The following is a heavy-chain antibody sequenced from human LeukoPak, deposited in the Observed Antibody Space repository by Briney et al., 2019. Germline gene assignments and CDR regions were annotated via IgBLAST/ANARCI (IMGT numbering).Heavy chain of an antibody. V-gene: IGHV3-30-3*01. CDR2: ISYDGSNK. Sequence: GGSLRLSCVASGFTFSSYAMHWVRQAPGKGLEWVAVISYDGSNKYYADSVKGRFTISRDNSKNTLYLQMNSLRAEDTAVYYCAREAYYDSSGYFPLDYWGQGTLATVSS. CDR3: AREAYYDSSGYFPLDY. J-gene: IGHJ4*02. CDR1: GFTFSSYA. D-gene: IGHD3-22*01.